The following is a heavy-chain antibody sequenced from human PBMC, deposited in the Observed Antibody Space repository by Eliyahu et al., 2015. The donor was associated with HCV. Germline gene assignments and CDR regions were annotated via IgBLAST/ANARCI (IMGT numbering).Heavy chain of an antibody. CDR3: ARPDYYYGMDV. V-gene: IGHV4-39*01. CDR1: GGSISSSSYY. CDR2: IYYSGST. Sequence: QLQLQESGPGLVKLSETLSLTCTVSGGSISSSSYYWGWIRQPPGKGLEWIGSIYYSGSTYYNPSLKSRVTISVDTSKNQFSLKLSSVTAADTAVYYCARPDYYYGMDVWGQGTTVTVSS. J-gene: IGHJ6*02.